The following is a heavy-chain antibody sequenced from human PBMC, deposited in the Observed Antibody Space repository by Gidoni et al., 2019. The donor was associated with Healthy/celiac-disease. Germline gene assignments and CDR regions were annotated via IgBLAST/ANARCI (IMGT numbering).Heavy chain of an antibody. CDR1: GYTFTCHG. D-gene: IGHD4-4*01. CDR2: ISTYNGNA. V-gene: IGHV1-18*01. Sequence: QAQLVQSGAEGKKPGASVKVSCKASGYTFTCHGISWVRQAPGQGLEWMGWISTYNGNANYAQKLQGRVTMTTDTSTSTSYMELRSLRSDDTAVYYCARDPGLGLQAPLSDYYYYGMDVWGQGTTVTVSS. CDR3: ARDPGLGLQAPLSDYYYYGMDV. J-gene: IGHJ6*02.